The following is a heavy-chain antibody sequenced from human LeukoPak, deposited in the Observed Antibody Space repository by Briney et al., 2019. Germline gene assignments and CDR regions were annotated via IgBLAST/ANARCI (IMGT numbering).Heavy chain of an antibody. D-gene: IGHD3-3*01. CDR3: ARRTDFWSGYYYYYYMDV. J-gene: IGHJ6*03. V-gene: IGHV4-34*01. Sequence: KPSETLSLTCAVYGGSFSGYYWSWIRQPPGKGLEWIGEINHSGSTNYNPSPKSRVTISVDTSKNQFSLKLSSVTAADTAVYYCARRTDFWSGYYYYYYMDVWGKGTTVTVSS. CDR2: INHSGST. CDR1: GGSFSGYY.